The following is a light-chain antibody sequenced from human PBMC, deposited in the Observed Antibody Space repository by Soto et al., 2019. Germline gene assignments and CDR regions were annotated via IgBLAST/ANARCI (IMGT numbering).Light chain of an antibody. CDR1: QSSSSY. J-gene: IGKJ4*01. CDR2: AAS. CDR3: QQSYSTPLT. Sequence: DIPMTQSPSSLSASVGDRVTITCRASQSSSSYLNWYQQKPGKAPKLLIYAASSLQSGVPSRFSGSGSGTDFTLTISSLQPEDFATYHCQQSYSTPLTFGGGTKVEIK. V-gene: IGKV1-39*01.